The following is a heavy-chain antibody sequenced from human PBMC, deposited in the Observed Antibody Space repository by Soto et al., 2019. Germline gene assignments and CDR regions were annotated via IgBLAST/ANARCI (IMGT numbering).Heavy chain of an antibody. CDR1: GGSISSGGYS. Sequence: QLQLQESGSGLVKPSQTLSLTCAVSGGSISSGGYSWSWFRQPPGKGLEWIGYIYHNRNTYYNPSLKSRVTISVDMSTNQFSLKLSSVTAADTAMYYCARVPSPWGQGTLVTVSS. CDR2: IYHNRNT. J-gene: IGHJ5*02. V-gene: IGHV4-30-2*01. CDR3: ARVPSP.